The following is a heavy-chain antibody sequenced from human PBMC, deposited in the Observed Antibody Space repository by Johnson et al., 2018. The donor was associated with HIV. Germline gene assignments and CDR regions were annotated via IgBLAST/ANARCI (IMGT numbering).Heavy chain of an antibody. CDR3: ARGLDSGSSWFGAFDI. Sequence: EQLVESGGGLVQSGESLRLSCAASGITVNTNYMSWVRRAPGKGLEWVSVIFSVGNTYYADSVKGRFTISRDNSKNTLYLQMNSLRAEETAVYYCARGLDSGSSWFGAFDIWGQGTMVTVSS. CDR1: GITVNTNY. D-gene: IGHD6-13*01. V-gene: IGHV3-66*01. CDR2: IFSVGNT. J-gene: IGHJ3*02.